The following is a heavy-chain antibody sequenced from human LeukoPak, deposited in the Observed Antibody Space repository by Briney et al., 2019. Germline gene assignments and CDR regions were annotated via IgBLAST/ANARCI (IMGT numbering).Heavy chain of an antibody. CDR1: GFTFSTYS. CDR3: ARDDTVTAHFDY. Sequence: GGSLRLSCAASGFTFSTYSMNWVRQAPGRGLEWVSYISGGSSNTFYADSVKGRFTISRDNAKNSLYLQMNSLRAEDTAVYYCARDDTVTAHFDYWGQGTLVTVSS. V-gene: IGHV3-48*01. CDR2: ISGGSSNT. D-gene: IGHD4-11*01. J-gene: IGHJ4*02.